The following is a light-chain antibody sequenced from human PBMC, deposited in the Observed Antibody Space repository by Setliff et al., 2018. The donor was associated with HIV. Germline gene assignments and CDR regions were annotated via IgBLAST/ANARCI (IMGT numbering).Light chain of an antibody. J-gene: IGLJ2*01. V-gene: IGLV2-23*02. Sequence: QSALTQPASVSGSPGQSITISCTGTSSDVGNYNLVSWYQHYPGKAPKLIIYEVDKRPSGVSSRFSGSKSGNAASLTISGLQAEDEADYHCCSYAGESTFVFGGGTRSPS. CDR1: SSDVGNYNL. CDR2: EVD. CDR3: CSYAGESTFV.